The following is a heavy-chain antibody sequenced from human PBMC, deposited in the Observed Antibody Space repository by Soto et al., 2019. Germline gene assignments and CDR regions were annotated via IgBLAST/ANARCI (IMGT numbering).Heavy chain of an antibody. CDR3: ARSARDYDILTGYPLDY. Sequence: GGSLRLSCAASGFTFSSYSMNWVRQAPGKGLEWVSYISSSSSTIYYADSVKGRFTISRDNAKNSLYLQMNSLRAEDTAVYYCARSARDYDILTGYPLDYWGQGTLVTVSS. V-gene: IGHV3-48*01. CDR2: ISSSSSTI. CDR1: GFTFSSYS. D-gene: IGHD3-9*01. J-gene: IGHJ4*02.